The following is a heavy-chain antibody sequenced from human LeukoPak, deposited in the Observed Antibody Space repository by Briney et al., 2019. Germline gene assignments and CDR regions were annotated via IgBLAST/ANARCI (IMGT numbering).Heavy chain of an antibody. Sequence: ASVKVSCKVSGYTLTELSMHWVRQAPGKGLEWMGGFDPEDGETIYAQKFQGRVTMTEDTSTDTAYMELSSLRSEDTAVYYCATDKPSGGIWSGYYFVRRAFDIWGQGTMATVSS. CDR2: FDPEDGET. CDR3: ATDKPSGGIWSGYYFVRRAFDI. D-gene: IGHD3-3*01. J-gene: IGHJ3*02. CDR1: GYTLTELS. V-gene: IGHV1-24*01.